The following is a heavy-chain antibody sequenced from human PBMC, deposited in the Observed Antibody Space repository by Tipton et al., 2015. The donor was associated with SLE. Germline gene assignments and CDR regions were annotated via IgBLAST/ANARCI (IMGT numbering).Heavy chain of an antibody. J-gene: IGHJ3*02. V-gene: IGHV3-21*01. CDR1: GFTFSSYS. CDR2: ISFSSSSL. D-gene: IGHD2-21*01. CDR3: ARVSVAPDAFDM. Sequence: GSLRLSCVGSGFTFSSYSMNWVRQAPGKGLEWVASISFSSSSLYYGDSVKGRFTISRDNAKKSLSLQMNSLGAEDTAVYYCARVSVAPDAFDMWGHGTVVTVSS.